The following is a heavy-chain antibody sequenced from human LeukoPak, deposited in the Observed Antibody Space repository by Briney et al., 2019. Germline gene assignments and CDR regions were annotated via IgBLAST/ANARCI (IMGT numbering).Heavy chain of an antibody. Sequence: SETLSLTCSVSGDSISGYYWSWIRQPPGKGLEWIGYIYSSGSTSHNPSLKSRVTISVDTSENQFSLKLRSVTAADTAKYYCARGYSFALYYFDYWGQGPLVTVSS. CDR2: IYSSGST. CDR1: GDSISGYY. D-gene: IGHD5-18*01. V-gene: IGHV4-59*01. CDR3: ARGYSFALYYFDY. J-gene: IGHJ4*02.